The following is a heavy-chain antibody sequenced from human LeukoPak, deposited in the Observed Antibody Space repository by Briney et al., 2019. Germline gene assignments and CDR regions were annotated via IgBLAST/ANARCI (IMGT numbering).Heavy chain of an antibody. V-gene: IGHV3-30*18. CDR2: ISYDGSNK. D-gene: IGHD3-10*01. Sequence: PGGSLRLSCAASGFTFSSYGMHWVRQAPGKGLEWVAVISYDGSNKYYADSVKGRFTISRDNSKNTLYLQMNSLRAEDTAVYYCAKAADTLVRGVAPPYWFDYWGQGTLVTVSS. J-gene: IGHJ4*02. CDR3: AKAADTLVRGVAPPYWFDY. CDR1: GFTFSSYG.